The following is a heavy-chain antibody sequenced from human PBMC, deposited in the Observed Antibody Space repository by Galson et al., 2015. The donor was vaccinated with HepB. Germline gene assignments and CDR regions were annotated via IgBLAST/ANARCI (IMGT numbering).Heavy chain of an antibody. CDR1: GGSISSYY. J-gene: IGHJ3*02. D-gene: IGHD3-10*01. Sequence: SETLSLTCTVSGGSISSYYWSWIRQPPGRGLEWIGYIYYSGSTNYNPSLKSRVTISVDTSKNQFSLKLSSVTAADTAAYYCAREYLLWFGELYAFDIWGQGTMVTVSS. CDR2: IYYSGST. CDR3: AREYLLWFGELYAFDI. V-gene: IGHV4-59*01.